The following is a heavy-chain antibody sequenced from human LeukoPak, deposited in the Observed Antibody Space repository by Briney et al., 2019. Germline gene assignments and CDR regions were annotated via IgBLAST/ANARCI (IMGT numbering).Heavy chain of an antibody. D-gene: IGHD5-12*01. V-gene: IGHV3-21*01. Sequence: GGSLRLSCAASGFTFSSYSMNWVRQAPGKGLEWVSSIVTSRSYIYYADSVKGRFTISRDNAKNSLYLQMNSLRAEDTAVYYCVAGGYQYTFDIWGQGTTVTVSS. CDR1: GFTFSSYS. CDR3: VAGGYQYTFDI. CDR2: IVTSRSYI. J-gene: IGHJ3*02.